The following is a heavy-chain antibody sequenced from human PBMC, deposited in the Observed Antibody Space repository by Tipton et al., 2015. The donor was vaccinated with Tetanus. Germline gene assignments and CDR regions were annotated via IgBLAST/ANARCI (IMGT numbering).Heavy chain of an antibody. CDR1: GYTFTSYG. CDR3: ARQVGSTIFGMDYYGMDV. V-gene: IGHV1-18*01. Sequence: VQLVQSGAEVKKPGASVKVSCKASGYTFTSYGISWVRQAPGQGLEWMGWISAYNGNTSYAQKLQGRVTMTTDTSTSTAYMELRSLRSDDTAVYYCARQVGSTIFGMDYYGMDVWGQGTTVTVSS. D-gene: IGHD3-3*01. J-gene: IGHJ6*02. CDR2: ISAYNGNT.